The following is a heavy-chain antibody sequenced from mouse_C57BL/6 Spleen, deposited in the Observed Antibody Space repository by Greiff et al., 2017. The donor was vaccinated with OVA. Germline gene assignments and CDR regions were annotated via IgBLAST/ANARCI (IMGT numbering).Heavy chain of an antibody. CDR1: GYTFTDYE. CDR2: IDPETGGT. Sequence: QVHVKQSGAELVRPGASVTLSCKASGYTFTDYEMHWVKQTPVHGLEWIGAIDPETGGTAYNQKFKGKAILTADKSSSTAYMELRSLTSEDSAVYYCTRGYGSREGYAMDYWGQGTSVTVSS. CDR3: TRGYGSREGYAMDY. J-gene: IGHJ4*01. V-gene: IGHV1-15*01. D-gene: IGHD1-1*01.